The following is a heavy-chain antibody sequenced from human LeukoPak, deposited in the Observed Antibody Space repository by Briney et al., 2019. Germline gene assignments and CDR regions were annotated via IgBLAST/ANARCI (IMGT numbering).Heavy chain of an antibody. CDR1: GFTFSSYT. J-gene: IGHJ4*02. CDR3: ASLSPGYYSDY. D-gene: IGHD3-9*01. CDR2: ISSGGTFV. V-gene: IGHV3-21*01. Sequence: GGSLRLSCTGSGFTFSSYTIHWVRQAPGKGLQWVSSISSGGTFVYYADSVTGRFTISRDNAGKFLYLQMDSLRAEDTAVYYCASLSPGYYSDYWGQGTLVTVSS.